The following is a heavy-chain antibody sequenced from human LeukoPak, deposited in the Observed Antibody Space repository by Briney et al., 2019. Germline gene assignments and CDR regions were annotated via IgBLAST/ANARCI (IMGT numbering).Heavy chain of an antibody. J-gene: IGHJ4*02. D-gene: IGHD2/OR15-2a*01. CDR2: IKQDGSEN. CDR3: ARAPPSMTIWLEYFDY. CDR1: GFTFSSYW. V-gene: IGHV3-7*01. Sequence: GGSLRLSCAASGFTFSSYWMSWVRQAPGKGLEWVANIKQDGSENYYVDSVKGRFTISRDNAKNSLYLQMNSLRAEDTAVYYCARAPPSMTIWLEYFDYWGQGTLVTVSS.